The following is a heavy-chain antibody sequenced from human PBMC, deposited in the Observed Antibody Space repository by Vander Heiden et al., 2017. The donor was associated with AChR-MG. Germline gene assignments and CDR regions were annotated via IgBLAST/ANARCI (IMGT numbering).Heavy chain of an antibody. J-gene: IGHJ6*02. CDR3: ALRTGSWDYYGMDV. CDR2: INPNSGGT. V-gene: IGHV1-2*02. CDR1: GYTFPGYF. Sequence: QVQLVQSGAEVKKPGASGKVSCKGSGYTFPGYFRHGVRQAPGQGLEWMGWINPNSGGTNYAQKFQGRVTMTRDTSISTAYMELSRLRSDDTAVYYCALRTGSWDYYGMDVWGQGTTVTVSS. D-gene: IGHD3-16*01.